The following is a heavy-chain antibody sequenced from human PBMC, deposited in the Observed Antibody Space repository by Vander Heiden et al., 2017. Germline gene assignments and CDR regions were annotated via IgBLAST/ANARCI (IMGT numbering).Heavy chain of an antibody. CDR2: IYASGST. D-gene: IGHD5-12*01. CDR1: GGSISSYY. J-gene: IGHJ4*02. Sequence: QVQLQESGPGLVKPSETLSLTCTVSGGSISSYYWSWIRQPAGKVLEWIGRIYASGSTNYNPSLKSRVTMSVDTSKNQFSLKLSSVTAADTAVYYCARDGRYSGYDRRVLYFDYWGQGTLVTVSS. CDR3: ARDGRYSGYDRRVLYFDY. V-gene: IGHV4-4*07.